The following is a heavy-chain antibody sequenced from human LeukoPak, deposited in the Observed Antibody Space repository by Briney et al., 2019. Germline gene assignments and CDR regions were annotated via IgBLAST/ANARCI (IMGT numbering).Heavy chain of an antibody. J-gene: IGHJ4*02. Sequence: GGSLRLSCAASGFTFSSYAMSWVRQAPGKGLEWVSYISSSGSTIYYADSVKGRFTIARDNAKNSLYLQMNSLRAEDTALYYCARDYDILTGPYYFDYWGQGTLVTVSS. CDR2: ISSSGSTI. CDR3: ARDYDILTGPYYFDY. V-gene: IGHV3-48*04. D-gene: IGHD3-9*01. CDR1: GFTFSSYA.